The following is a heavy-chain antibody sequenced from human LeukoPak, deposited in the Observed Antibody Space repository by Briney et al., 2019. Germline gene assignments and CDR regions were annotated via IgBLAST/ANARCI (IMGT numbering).Heavy chain of an antibody. CDR2: FYYSGST. J-gene: IGHJ5*02. CDR1: GGSISSSSYY. V-gene: IGHV4-39*01. CDR3: ASLKSGLVITTDHWFDP. D-gene: IGHD3-22*01. Sequence: PSETLSLTCTVSGGSISSSSYYWGWIRQPPGLGLEWIGSFYYSGSTYYNPSLKSRVTISADTYKNQFSLKLSAVTAADTAVYYCASLKSGLVITTDHWFDPWGWGTLVTVSS.